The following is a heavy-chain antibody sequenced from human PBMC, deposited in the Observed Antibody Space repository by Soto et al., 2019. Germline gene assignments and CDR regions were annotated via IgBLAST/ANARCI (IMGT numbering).Heavy chain of an antibody. V-gene: IGHV1-69*12. CDR2: IIPIFRTA. D-gene: IGHD2-2*01. CDR3: ARRYCISTSCHYYGMDV. CDR1: GGTFSTYT. Sequence: QVQLVQSGAEVKKPGSSVKVSCKASGGTFSTYTVSWVRQAPGQGLEWTGGIIPIFRTANYAQKFQGRVTVTADESASTAYMELSSLRSEDTAVYYCARRYCISTSCHYYGMDVWGQGTTVTVSS. J-gene: IGHJ6*02.